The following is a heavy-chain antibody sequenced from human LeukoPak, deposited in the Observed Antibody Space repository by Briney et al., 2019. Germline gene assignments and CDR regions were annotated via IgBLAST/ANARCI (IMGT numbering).Heavy chain of an antibody. J-gene: IGHJ5*02. CDR1: GGSISSYY. CDR2: IYYSGST. Sequence: SETLSLTCTVSGGSISSYYWSWIRQPPGKGLEWIGYIYYSGSTNYNPSLKSRVTISVDTSKNQFSLKLSSVTAADTAVYYCARDVGDYDILTGYDKNWFDPWGQGTLVTVSS. V-gene: IGHV4-59*12. CDR3: ARDVGDYDILTGYDKNWFDP. D-gene: IGHD3-9*01.